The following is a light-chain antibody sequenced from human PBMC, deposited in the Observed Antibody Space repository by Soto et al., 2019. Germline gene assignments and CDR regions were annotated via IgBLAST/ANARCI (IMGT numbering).Light chain of an antibody. Sequence: DIPMTQSPSSLSASVGDRVTITCRASQSIINSLNWYQQKPGKAPKLLIYAASSLQSGVPSRFSGSGSGTDFTLTISSLQPEDFAAYYCQQSDSTLWTFGQGTKVEVK. CDR1: QSIINS. CDR3: QQSDSTLWT. J-gene: IGKJ1*01. CDR2: AAS. V-gene: IGKV1-39*01.